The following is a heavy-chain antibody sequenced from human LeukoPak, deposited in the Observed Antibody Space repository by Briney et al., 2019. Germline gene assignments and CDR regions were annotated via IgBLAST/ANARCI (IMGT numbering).Heavy chain of an antibody. CDR2: ISSSGSTI. D-gene: IGHD6-19*01. Sequence: GGSLRLSCAASGFTFSDYDMSWIRQAPGKGLEWVSYISSSGSTIYYADSVKGRFTISRDNAKNSLYLQMNSLRAEDTALYYCASRYSSGWRYWGQGTLVTVSS. CDR1: GFTFSDYD. J-gene: IGHJ4*02. CDR3: ASRYSSGWRY. V-gene: IGHV3-11*01.